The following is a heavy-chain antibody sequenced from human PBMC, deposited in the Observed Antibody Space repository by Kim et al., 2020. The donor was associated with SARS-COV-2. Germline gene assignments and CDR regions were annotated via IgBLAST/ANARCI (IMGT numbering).Heavy chain of an antibody. CDR3: ARGYCSSTSCYGKGGGMDV. V-gene: IGHV3-30*13. D-gene: IGHD2-2*01. Sequence: GRFTISRNNSKKRLYLQMNSLRAEDTAVYYCARGYCSSTSCYGKGGGMDVWGQGTTVTVSS. J-gene: IGHJ6*02.